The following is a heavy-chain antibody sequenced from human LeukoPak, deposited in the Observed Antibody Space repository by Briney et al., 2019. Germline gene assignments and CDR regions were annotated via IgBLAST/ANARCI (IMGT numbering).Heavy chain of an antibody. CDR1: GFTFSNYA. V-gene: IGHV3-23*01. Sequence: GGSLRLSCVASGFTFSNYAMSWVRQAPGKGLEWVAGISDSGGSTNYADSVKGRFTISRDNAKNTLYLQMNCLRDEATAVYFCAKRGVVIRVILVGFHKQAYYFDSWDQGALVTASS. CDR2: ISDSGGST. D-gene: IGHD3-10*01. J-gene: IGHJ4*02. CDR3: AKRGVVIRVILVGFHKQAYYFDS.